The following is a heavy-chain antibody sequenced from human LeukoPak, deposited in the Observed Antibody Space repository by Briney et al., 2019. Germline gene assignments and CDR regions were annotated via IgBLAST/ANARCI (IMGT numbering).Heavy chain of an antibody. CDR3: ARRLDGYNYHFDY. D-gene: IGHD5-24*01. J-gene: IGHJ4*02. CDR1: GGSISSYY. CDR2: IYYSGST. V-gene: IGHV4-59*08. Sequence: PSETLSLTCTASGGSISSYYWSWIRQPPGKGLEWIGYIYYSGSTNYNPSLKSRVTISVDTSKNQFSLKLSSVTAADTAVYYCARRLDGYNYHFDYWGQGTLVTVSS.